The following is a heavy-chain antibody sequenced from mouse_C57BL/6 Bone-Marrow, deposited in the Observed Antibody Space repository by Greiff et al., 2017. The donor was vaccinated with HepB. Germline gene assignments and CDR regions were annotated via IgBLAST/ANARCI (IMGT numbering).Heavy chain of an antibody. CDR1: GYTFTSYW. D-gene: IGHD2-1*01. V-gene: IGHV1-72*01. CDR2: IDPNSGGT. CDR3: AREAVLWYLAWFAY. J-gene: IGHJ3*01. Sequence: QVQLQQSGAELVKPGASVKLSCKASGYTFTSYWMHWVKQRPGRGLEWIGRIDPNSGGTKYNEKFKSKATLTVDKPSSTAYMQLSSLTSEDSAVYYCAREAVLWYLAWFAYWGQGTLVTVSA.